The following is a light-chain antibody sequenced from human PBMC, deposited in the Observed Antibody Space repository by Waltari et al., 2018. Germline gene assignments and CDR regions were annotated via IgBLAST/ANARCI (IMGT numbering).Light chain of an antibody. Sequence: QSALTQPASVSGSPGQSITISCTGPTSDVRHYQRVSWYQHHPGKAPKLMSYAVSKRPSGVSDRFSGSKSGDMASLTISGLQPEDEAEYFCSSYAGSSKGVFGGGTKVTVL. CDR3: SSYAGSSKGV. CDR1: TSDVRHYQR. CDR2: AVS. J-gene: IGLJ2*01. V-gene: IGLV2-23*02.